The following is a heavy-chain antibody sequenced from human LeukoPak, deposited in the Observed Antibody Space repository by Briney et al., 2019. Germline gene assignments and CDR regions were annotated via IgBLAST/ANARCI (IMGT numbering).Heavy chain of an antibody. J-gene: IGHJ4*02. D-gene: IGHD6-13*01. V-gene: IGHV3-48*03. CDR1: GFTFRSYE. CDR3: ARVGQLVARLFAY. Sequence: GGSLRLSCAVSGFTFRSYEMNWVRQAPGKGLEGVSYISSSGSTIYYADSVKGRFTIPRDNPKNYLHLQMNSLRAEDTAFYYCARVGQLVARLFAYWGQGTLVTVSS. CDR2: ISSSGSTI.